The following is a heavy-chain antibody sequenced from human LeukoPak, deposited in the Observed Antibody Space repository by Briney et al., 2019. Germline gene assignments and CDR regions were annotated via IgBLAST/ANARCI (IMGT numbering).Heavy chain of an antibody. CDR1: GGSISSYY. D-gene: IGHD6-19*01. CDR3: AGRIAVAGTGYFDY. CDR2: IYTSGST. V-gene: IGHV4-4*07. J-gene: IGHJ4*02. Sequence: SETLSLTCTVSGGSISSYYWSWIRQPARKGLEWIGRIYTSGSTNYNPSLKSRVTMSVDTSKNQFSLKLSSVTAADTAVYYCAGRIAVAGTGYFDYWGQGTLVTVSS.